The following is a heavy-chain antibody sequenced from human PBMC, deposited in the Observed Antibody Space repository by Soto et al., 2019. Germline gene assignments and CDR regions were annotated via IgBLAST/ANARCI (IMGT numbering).Heavy chain of an antibody. D-gene: IGHD3-9*01. J-gene: IGHJ6*02. Sequence: ASVKVSCKASGYTFTSYGISWVLQAPGQGLEWMGWISAYNGNTNYAQKFQGRVTMTTDTSTSTAYMELRSLTSDDTAVYFCARNLLRYFDWSPGPDSYYYGMDVWGQGTTVTVSS. CDR3: ARNLLRYFDWSPGPDSYYYGMDV. CDR1: GYTFTSYG. CDR2: ISAYNGNT. V-gene: IGHV1-18*01.